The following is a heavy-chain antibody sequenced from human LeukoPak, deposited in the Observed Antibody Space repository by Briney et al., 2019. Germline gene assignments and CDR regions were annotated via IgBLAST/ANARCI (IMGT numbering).Heavy chain of an antibody. V-gene: IGHV3-53*05. Sequence: GGSLRLSCAASWFTVSSNYMRWVRQAAGGGLGWVSVIYSGGSTYYADSVKGRFTISRDNSKNTLYLQMNSLRAEDTAVYYCAKDPRDLSRGHFDYWGQGTLVTVSS. CDR1: WFTVSSNY. CDR2: IYSGGST. J-gene: IGHJ4*02. D-gene: IGHD6-19*01. CDR3: AKDPRDLSRGHFDY.